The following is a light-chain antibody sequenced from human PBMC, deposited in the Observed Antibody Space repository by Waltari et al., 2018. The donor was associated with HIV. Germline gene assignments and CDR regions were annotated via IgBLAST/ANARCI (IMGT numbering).Light chain of an antibody. Sequence: DIGLTQSPDSLAVSLGERTTMNCMPSQKILFSSTNKNYLSCYQQRPGQPPRLLIYWASSRESGVPERFTGSGSGTNFTLTISRLQADDVAVYFCQQYYSTPRTFGQGTKV. V-gene: IGKV4-1*01. CDR1: QKILFSSTNKNY. CDR2: WAS. CDR3: QQYYSTPRT. J-gene: IGKJ1*01.